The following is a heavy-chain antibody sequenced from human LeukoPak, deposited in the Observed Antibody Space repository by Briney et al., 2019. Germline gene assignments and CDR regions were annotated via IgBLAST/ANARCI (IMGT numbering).Heavy chain of an antibody. D-gene: IGHD5-18*01. CDR2: IYPGESIYASENT. Sequence: PSETLSLTCSVSGVSISAYYWSWIRQPAGKGLEWIGRIYPGESIYASENTNYNPSLKSRVSMSGDTSKNQVSLKLRSVTAADTAVYYCARGARGYSYGSRVVFSYWGQGTLVTVSS. J-gene: IGHJ4*02. CDR3: ARGARGYSYGSRVVFSY. CDR1: GVSISAYY. V-gene: IGHV4-4*07.